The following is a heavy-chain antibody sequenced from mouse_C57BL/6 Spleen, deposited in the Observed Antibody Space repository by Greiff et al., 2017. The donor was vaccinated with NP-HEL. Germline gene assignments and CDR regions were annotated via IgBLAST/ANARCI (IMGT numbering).Heavy chain of an antibody. J-gene: IGHJ2*01. D-gene: IGHD2-4*01. CDR1: GYTFTDYY. CDR2: INPNNGGT. CDR3: SRSAMITEYYFDY. V-gene: IGHV1-26*01. Sequence: EVQLQQSGPELVKPGASVKISCKASGYTFTDYYMNWVKQSHGKSLEWIGDINPNNGGTSYNQKFKGKATLTVDKFSSTAYMELRSLTSYDSAVYYCSRSAMITEYYFDYWGQGTTLTVSS.